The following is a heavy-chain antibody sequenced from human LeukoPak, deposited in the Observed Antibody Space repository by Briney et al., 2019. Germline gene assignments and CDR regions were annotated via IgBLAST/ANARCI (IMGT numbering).Heavy chain of an antibody. Sequence: ASVKVSCKASGYTFTGYYMHWVRQAPGQGLEWMGWINPNSGGTNYAQKFQGRVTMTRDTSISTAYMELSRLRSDDTAVYYCARARWYRSGWYVGKWFDPWGQGTLVTVSS. D-gene: IGHD6-19*01. J-gene: IGHJ5*02. CDR2: INPNSGGT. CDR3: ARARWYRSGWYVGKWFDP. V-gene: IGHV1-2*02. CDR1: GYTFTGYY.